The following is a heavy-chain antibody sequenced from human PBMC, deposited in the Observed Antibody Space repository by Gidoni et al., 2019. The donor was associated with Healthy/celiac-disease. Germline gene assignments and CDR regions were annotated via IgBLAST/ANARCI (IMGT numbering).Heavy chain of an antibody. V-gene: IGHV3-23*01. J-gene: IGHJ6*02. CDR3: ARYLGVWFGESYYYYGMDV. CDR1: GFTFSSYA. D-gene: IGHD3-10*01. CDR2: ISGSGGST. Sequence: EVQLLESGGGLVQPGGSLRLSCAASGFTFSSYALSWFRPAPGKGLEWVSAISGSGGSTYYADSVKGRFTISRDNSKNTLYLQMNSLRAEDTAVYYCARYLGVWFGESYYYYGMDVWGQGTTVTVSS.